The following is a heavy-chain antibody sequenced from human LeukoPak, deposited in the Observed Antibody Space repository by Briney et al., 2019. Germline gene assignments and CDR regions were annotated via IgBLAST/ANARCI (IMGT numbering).Heavy chain of an antibody. D-gene: IGHD3-10*01. Sequence: SETLSLTCAVYGGPFSGYYWSWIRQPPGKGLEWIGEINHSGSTNYNPSLKSRVTISVDTSKNQFSLKLSSVTAADTAVYYCARGSNNNPYYFDYWGQGTLVTVSS. CDR3: ARGSNNNPYYFDY. J-gene: IGHJ4*02. CDR1: GGPFSGYY. V-gene: IGHV4-34*01. CDR2: INHSGST.